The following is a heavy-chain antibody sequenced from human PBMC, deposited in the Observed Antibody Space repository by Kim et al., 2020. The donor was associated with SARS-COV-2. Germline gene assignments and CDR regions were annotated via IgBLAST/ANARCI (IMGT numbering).Heavy chain of an antibody. CDR1: GYTFTSYG. CDR2: ISAYNGNT. D-gene: IGHD3-22*01. Sequence: ASVKVSCKASGYTFTSYGISWVRQAPGQGLEWMGWISAYNGNTNYAQKLQGRVTMTTDTSTSTAYMELRSLRSDDTAVYYCARLSDYYDSSAFDPWGQGTLVTVSS. V-gene: IGHV1-18*01. J-gene: IGHJ5*02. CDR3: ARLSDYYDSSAFDP.